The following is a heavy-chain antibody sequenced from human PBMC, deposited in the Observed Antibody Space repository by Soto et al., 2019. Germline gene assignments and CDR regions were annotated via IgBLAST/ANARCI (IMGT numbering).Heavy chain of an antibody. CDR3: ARVAY. J-gene: IGHJ4*02. CDR1: GFSFGTYV. Sequence: EVQLLESGGGMVEPRGSLKLSCAASGFSFGTYVMNWVRQAPGKGLEWVSGISGSGGRVYSADSVKGRFTISRDNSRNTLYLQMNSLRAEDTAIYYCARVAYWGPGTQVTVSS. CDR2: ISGSGGRV. V-gene: IGHV3-23*01.